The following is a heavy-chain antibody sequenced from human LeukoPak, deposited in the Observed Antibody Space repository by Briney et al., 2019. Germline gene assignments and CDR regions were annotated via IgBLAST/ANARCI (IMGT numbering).Heavy chain of an antibody. CDR3: ARFTPQGYGWGGYNRFDP. J-gene: IGHJ5*02. CDR1: GGSISDYY. Sequence: SETLSLTCTVSGGSISDYYWNWIRQPPGKGLEWIGYMSYSGSTNYNPSLNSRVSISLDTSKNQFSLNLTSVTAADTAVYYCARFTPQGYGWGGYNRFDPWGQGTLVTVSS. CDR2: MSYSGST. V-gene: IGHV4-59*01. D-gene: IGHD3-16*01.